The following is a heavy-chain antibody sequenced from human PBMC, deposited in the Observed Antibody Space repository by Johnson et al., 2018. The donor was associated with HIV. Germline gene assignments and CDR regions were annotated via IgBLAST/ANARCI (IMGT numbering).Heavy chain of an antibody. D-gene: IGHD4-17*01. CDR1: GFTFSSYA. CDR2: ISYDGSNK. V-gene: IGHV3-30-3*01. J-gene: IGHJ3*02. CDR3: ARVRPNPTVTTRGAAFDI. Sequence: QVQLVESGGGLVQPGGSLRLSCAASGFTFSSYAMSWVRQAPGKGLEWVAVISYDGSNKYYADSVKGRFTISRDNSKNTLYLQMNSLRAEDTAVYYCARVRPNPTVTTRGAAFDIWGQGTMVTVSS.